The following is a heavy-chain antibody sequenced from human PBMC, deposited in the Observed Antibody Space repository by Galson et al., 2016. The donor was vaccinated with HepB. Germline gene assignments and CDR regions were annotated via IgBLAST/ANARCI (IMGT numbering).Heavy chain of an antibody. V-gene: IGHV3-33*01. CDR1: GFTFSSYG. CDR3: ARNRLGWSLLEAIDS. J-gene: IGHJ4*02. D-gene: IGHD2-15*01. CDR2: IWYDGSNK. Sequence: SLRLSCAASGFTFSSYGMHWVRQAPGKGLEWVAVIWYDGSNKYYADSVKGRFTISRDNSKNTLYLQMNSLRAEDTAVYYCARNRLGWSLLEAIDSWGQGTLVTVSS.